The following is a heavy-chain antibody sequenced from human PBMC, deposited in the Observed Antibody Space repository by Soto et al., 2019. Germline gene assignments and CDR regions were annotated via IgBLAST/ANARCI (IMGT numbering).Heavy chain of an antibody. D-gene: IGHD2-2*01. CDR1: GFTFSSYA. Sequence: PGGSLRLSCAASGFTFSSYAMSWFRQAPGKGLEWVSAISGSGGSTYYADSVKGRFTISRDNSKNTLYLQMNSLRAEDTAVYYCAKFSGYCSSTSCYVVGIVARDNWFDPWGQGTLVTVSS. V-gene: IGHV3-23*01. CDR3: AKFSGYCSSTSCYVVGIVARDNWFDP. J-gene: IGHJ5*02. CDR2: ISGSGGST.